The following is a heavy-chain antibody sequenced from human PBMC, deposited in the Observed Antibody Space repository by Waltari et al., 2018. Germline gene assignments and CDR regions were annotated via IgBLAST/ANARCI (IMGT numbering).Heavy chain of an antibody. CDR1: GVIFSNYG. V-gene: IGHV3-33*01. J-gene: IGHJ4*02. CDR2: VYYDGSTK. CDR3: ARCGRGVDSSASCLDH. Sequence: QVQLVESGGGVVQPGRSLRLPCAASGVIFSNYGMHWVRQAPGKGLEWVAVVYYDGSTKHYADSVKGRFTISRDNSKNTLNLEMNSLRAEDTAVYFCARCGRGVDSSASCLDHWGQGTLVTVSS. D-gene: IGHD1-1*01.